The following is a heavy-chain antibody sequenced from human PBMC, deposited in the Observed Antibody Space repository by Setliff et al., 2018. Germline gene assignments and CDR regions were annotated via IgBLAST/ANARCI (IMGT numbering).Heavy chain of an antibody. CDR2: MSLDETNK. Sequence: GGSLRLSCAASGFTFSTYDMHWVRQAPGKGLEWVAFMSLDETNKYYADSVKGRFTISRDNSKNTLYLQMSSLRAEDTAIYYCAKDWNPSTYWYTDYFDSWGQGTLVTVSS. V-gene: IGHV3-30-3*02. D-gene: IGHD2-2*01. CDR3: AKDWNPSTYWYTDYFDS. J-gene: IGHJ4*02. CDR1: GFTFSTYD.